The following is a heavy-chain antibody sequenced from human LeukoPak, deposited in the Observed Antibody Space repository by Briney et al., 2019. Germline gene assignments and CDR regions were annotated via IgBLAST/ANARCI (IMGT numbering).Heavy chain of an antibody. D-gene: IGHD3-22*01. J-gene: IGHJ4*02. CDR3: ARELGYYDSSGLTGN. Sequence: PGGSLRLSCAASGFTLSSYAMSWVRQAPGKGLEWVSVIYSGGSTYYADSVKGRFTISRDNSKNTLYLQMNSLRAEDTAVYYCARELGYYDSSGLTGNWGQGTLVTVSS. CDR1: GFTLSSYA. CDR2: IYSGGST. V-gene: IGHV3-53*01.